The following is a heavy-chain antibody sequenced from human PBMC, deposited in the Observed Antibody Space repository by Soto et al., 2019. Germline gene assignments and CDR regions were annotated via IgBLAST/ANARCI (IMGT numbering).Heavy chain of an antibody. D-gene: IGHD5-12*01. J-gene: IGHJ4*02. CDR1: GFTFDDYA. V-gene: IGHV3-9*01. CDR3: AKSHIVSTLSHANFDY. CDR2: VSWSSGSI. Sequence: VQLVESGGGLVQPGGSLRLSCSVSGFTFDDYAMHWVRQAPKKGLEWVSGVSWSSGSIGYADSVKGRFTISRDNAKNSLYLQMNSLRPEDTALYFCAKSHIVSTLSHANFDYWGQGILVTVSS.